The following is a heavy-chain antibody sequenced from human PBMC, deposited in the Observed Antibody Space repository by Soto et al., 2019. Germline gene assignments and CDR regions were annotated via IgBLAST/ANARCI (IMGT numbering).Heavy chain of an antibody. CDR2: IIPIFGTA. V-gene: IGHV1-69*12. D-gene: IGHD3-22*01. CDR3: ARRYDRLDY. Sequence: QVQLVQSGAEVKKPGSSVKVSCKASGGTFSSYAISWVRQAPGQGLDWMRGIIPIFGTANYAQKFQGRVTITAGETTSTEFMVRRSLLSEDTAVYSCARRYDRLDYWGQETLVTVSS. J-gene: IGHJ4*02. CDR1: GGTFSSYA.